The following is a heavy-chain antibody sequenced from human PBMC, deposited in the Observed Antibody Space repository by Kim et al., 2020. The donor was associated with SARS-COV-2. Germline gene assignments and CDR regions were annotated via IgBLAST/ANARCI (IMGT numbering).Heavy chain of an antibody. CDR1: GGSFSGYY. D-gene: IGHD3-22*01. CDR2: INHSGST. J-gene: IGHJ4*02. CDR3: ARGAHYDSSSMGH. V-gene: IGHV4-34*01. Sequence: SETLSLTCAVYGGSFSGYYWSWIRQPPGKGLEWIGEINHSGSTNYNPSLKSRVTISVDTSKNQFSLKLSSVTAADTAVYYCARGAHYDSSSMGHLGQAT.